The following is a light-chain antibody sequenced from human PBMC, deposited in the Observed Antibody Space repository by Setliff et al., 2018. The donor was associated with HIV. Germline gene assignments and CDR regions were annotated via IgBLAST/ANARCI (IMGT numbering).Light chain of an antibody. CDR3: RSHAGRGTFWV. V-gene: IGLV2-11*01. Sequence: QSALAQPRSVSGSPGQSVTLSCSGTNSDVGAYDHVSWYQQHPGNAPKVMIYQVTKRPSGVPDRFSGSKSGNTASLTISGLQAEDEADYFCRSHAGRGTFWVFGGGTKVTVL. CDR2: QVT. CDR1: NSDVGAYDH. J-gene: IGLJ3*02.